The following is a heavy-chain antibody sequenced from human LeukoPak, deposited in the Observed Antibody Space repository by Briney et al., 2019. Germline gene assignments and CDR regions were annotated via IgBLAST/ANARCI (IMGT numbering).Heavy chain of an antibody. V-gene: IGHV4-59*12. CDR3: ARNRDGYNSFDY. CDR1: GGSISSYY. CDR2: IYYSGST. J-gene: IGHJ4*02. D-gene: IGHD5-24*01. Sequence: SETLSLTCTISGGSISSYYWSWIRQPPGKGLEWIGYIYYSGSTNYNPSLKSRVTISVDTSKNQFSLKLSSVAAADTAVYYCARNRDGYNSFDYWGQGTLVTVSS.